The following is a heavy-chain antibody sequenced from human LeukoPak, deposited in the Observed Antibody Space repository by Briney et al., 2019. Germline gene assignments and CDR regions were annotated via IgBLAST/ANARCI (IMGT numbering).Heavy chain of an antibody. CDR2: IHYSGST. J-gene: IGHJ5*02. CDR3: ARHWNNSWGYNWFDP. V-gene: IGHV4-39*01. CDR1: GASISSSSYF. D-gene: IGHD1/OR15-1a*01. Sequence: PSETLSLTCAVSGASISSSSYFWGWIRQPPGKGLEWIGSIHYSGSTYYNPSLKSRVTISVDTSKNQFSLKLSSVTAADTALYYCARHWNNSWGYNWFDPWGQGTLVTVSS.